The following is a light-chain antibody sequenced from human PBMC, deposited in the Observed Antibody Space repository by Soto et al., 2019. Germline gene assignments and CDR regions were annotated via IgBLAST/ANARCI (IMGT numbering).Light chain of an antibody. CDR3: KQYGTSPET. CDR1: QSVISNF. J-gene: IGKJ1*01. V-gene: IGKV3-20*01. Sequence: EIVLTQSPGTLSLSPGERATLSCRASQSVISNFLAWFQQKPGQAPRLLMYGASNRATDIPSRFSGSGSGTDFTLTISRLQPDDFAVYYCKQYGTSPETFGQGTRVEMK. CDR2: GAS.